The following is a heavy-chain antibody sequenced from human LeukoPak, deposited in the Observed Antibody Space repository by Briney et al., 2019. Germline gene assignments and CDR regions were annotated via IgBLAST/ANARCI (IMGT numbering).Heavy chain of an antibody. D-gene: IGHD1-26*01. J-gene: IGHJ4*02. Sequence: GASVKVSCTASGYTFTGYYMHWVRQAPGQGLEWMGRINPNSGGTNYAQKLQGRVTMTTDTSTSTAYMELRSLRSDDTAVYYCASLRSYRAFDYWGQGTLVTVSS. CDR2: INPNSGGT. V-gene: IGHV1-2*06. CDR1: GYTFTGYY. CDR3: ASLRSYRAFDY.